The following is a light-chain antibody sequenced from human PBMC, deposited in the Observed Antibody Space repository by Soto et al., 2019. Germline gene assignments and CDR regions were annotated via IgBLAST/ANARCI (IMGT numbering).Light chain of an antibody. Sequence: QSVLTQPPSASGAPGQTIAISFSGGTSKIGSHTVKWFQQLPGTAPRLLIYSNTQRPSGVPDRFSGSKSGTSASLAISGLQSEYEGDYYCATWDDSLNGVVFGGGTKVTVL. J-gene: IGLJ2*01. V-gene: IGLV1-44*01. CDR3: ATWDDSLNGVV. CDR1: TSKIGSHT. CDR2: SNT.